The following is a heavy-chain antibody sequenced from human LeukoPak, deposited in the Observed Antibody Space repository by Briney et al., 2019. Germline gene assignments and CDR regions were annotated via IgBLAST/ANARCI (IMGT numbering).Heavy chain of an antibody. D-gene: IGHD3-16*01. CDR2: ISGSSSYI. CDR1: AFTFSRYS. Sequence: SGGSLRLSCAASAFTFSRYSMNWVRQAPGKGLEWVSSISGSSSYIYYADSVKGRFTISRDNAKNSLYLQVNSLRAEDTAVYYCARTYAYDATGDRGHWGQGTLVTVSS. V-gene: IGHV3-21*01. J-gene: IGHJ4*02. CDR3: ARTYAYDATGDRGH.